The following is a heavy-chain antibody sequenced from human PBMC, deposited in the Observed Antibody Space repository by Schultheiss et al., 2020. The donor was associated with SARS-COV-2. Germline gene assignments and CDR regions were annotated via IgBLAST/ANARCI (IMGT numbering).Heavy chain of an antibody. J-gene: IGHJ4*02. CDR1: GFTFNDYY. Sequence: GGSLRLSCAASGFTFNDYYMSWIRQAPGTGLEWVAVISSHGTDKYYADSVKGRFTISRDNSKNTLYLQMNSLRAEDTAVYYCARTTLMESHPDYWGQGTLVTVSS. CDR2: ISSHGTDK. D-gene: IGHD2/OR15-2a*01. CDR3: ARTTLMESHPDY. V-gene: IGHV3-33*08.